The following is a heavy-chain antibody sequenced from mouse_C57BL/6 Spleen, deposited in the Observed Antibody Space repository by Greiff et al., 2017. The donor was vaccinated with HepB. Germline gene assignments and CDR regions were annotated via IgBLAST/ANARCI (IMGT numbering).Heavy chain of an antibody. J-gene: IGHJ3*01. CDR1: GFSLTSYG. CDR3: AREETTPGFAY. D-gene: IGHD1-1*01. CDR2: IWSGGST. Sequence: VQLQQSGPGLVQPSQSLSITCTVSGFSLTSYGVHWVRQSPGKGLEWLGVIWSGGSTDYNAAFISRLSISKDNSKSQVFFKMNSLQAGDTAIYYCAREETTPGFAYWGQGTLVTVSA. V-gene: IGHV2-2*01.